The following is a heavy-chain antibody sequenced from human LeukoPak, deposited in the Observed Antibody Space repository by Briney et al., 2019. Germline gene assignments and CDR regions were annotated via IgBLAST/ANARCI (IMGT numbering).Heavy chain of an antibody. CDR1: GFTFDDYA. CDR2: ISWNSGSI. V-gene: IGHV3-9*01. CDR3: AKDKGSKITMVRGVIWRPGEAGFDY. D-gene: IGHD3-10*01. Sequence: GGSLRLSCAASGFTFDDYAMHWVRQAPGKGLEWVSGISWNSGSIGYADSVKGRFTISRDNAKNSLYLQMNSLRAEDTALYYCAKDKGSKITMVRGVIWRPGEAGFDYWGQGTLVTVSS. J-gene: IGHJ4*02.